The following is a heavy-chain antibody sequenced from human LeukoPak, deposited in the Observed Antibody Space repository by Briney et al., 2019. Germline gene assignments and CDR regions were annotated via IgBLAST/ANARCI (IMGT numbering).Heavy chain of an antibody. Sequence: ASVKVSCKASGYTFTSYYINWVRQATGQGLEWMGWMNPNSCNTGYAQKFQGRVTMTRNTSISTAYMELSSLRSEDTAVYYCARGYSGYDWGYYYYMDVWGKGTTVTISS. CDR3: ARGYSGYDWGYYYYMDV. D-gene: IGHD5-12*01. J-gene: IGHJ6*03. CDR2: MNPNSCNT. CDR1: GYTFTSYY. V-gene: IGHV1-8*01.